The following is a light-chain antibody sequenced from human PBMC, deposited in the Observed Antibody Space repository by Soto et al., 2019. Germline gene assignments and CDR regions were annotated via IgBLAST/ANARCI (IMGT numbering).Light chain of an antibody. Sequence: IPLTQSPSSLSASVGDRVTITCRASQGISSYLAWYQHKPGKAPKLLIYAASTLQSGVPSRFSGSGSGTDFTLTISSLQPEDFATYYCQQLNSYLLTFGGGTKVEIK. CDR3: QQLNSYLLT. J-gene: IGKJ4*01. CDR2: AAS. V-gene: IGKV1-9*01. CDR1: QGISSY.